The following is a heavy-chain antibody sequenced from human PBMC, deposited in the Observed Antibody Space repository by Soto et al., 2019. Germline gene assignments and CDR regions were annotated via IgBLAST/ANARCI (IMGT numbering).Heavy chain of an antibody. J-gene: IGHJ4*02. V-gene: IGHV3-30*18. D-gene: IGHD4-17*01. CDR1: GFTFSSYG. CDR3: AKDIFPPFYGGNSGVDY. Sequence: QVQLVESGGGVVQPGRSLRLSCAASGFTFSSYGVHWVRQAPGKGLEWVAVISYDGSNKYYADSVKGRFTISRDNSKNTLYLQMNSLRAEDTAVYYCAKDIFPPFYGGNSGVDYWGQGTLVTVSS. CDR2: ISYDGSNK.